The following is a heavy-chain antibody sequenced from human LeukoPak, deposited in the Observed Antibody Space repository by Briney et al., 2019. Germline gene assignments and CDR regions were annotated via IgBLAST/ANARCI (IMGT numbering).Heavy chain of an antibody. CDR3: AKAPVTTCRGAYCYPFDY. CDR1: GFTFSSYG. Sequence: GGSLRLSCAASGFTFSSYGMHWVRQAPGKGLEWVAFIQYDGSNKNYADSVKGRITISRDNSKNTLYLQMNSLRAEDTAVYYCAKAPVTTCRGAYCYPFDYWGQGTLVTVSS. V-gene: IGHV3-30*02. D-gene: IGHD2-21*01. J-gene: IGHJ4*02. CDR2: IQYDGSNK.